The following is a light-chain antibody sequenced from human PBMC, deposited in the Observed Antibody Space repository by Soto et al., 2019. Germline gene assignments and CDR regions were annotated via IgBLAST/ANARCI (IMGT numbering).Light chain of an antibody. V-gene: IGKV3-20*01. CDR2: GAS. CDR3: QHYGSSLPIT. CDR1: QTISSAY. Sequence: EIVLTQSPGTLSLSPGKRATLSCRASQTISSAYLAWYQQRPGQAPRLLIYGASTMATGIPDRFSGRGSGTYFALTISRLEPEDFAVYYCQHYGSSLPITFGPGTKVDIK. J-gene: IGKJ3*01.